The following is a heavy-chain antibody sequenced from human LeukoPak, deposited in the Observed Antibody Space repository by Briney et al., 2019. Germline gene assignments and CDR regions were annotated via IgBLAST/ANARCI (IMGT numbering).Heavy chain of an antibody. Sequence: GGSLKLSCAASGFTFSGSAMRWVRQASGKGLEWVGRIRSKANSYATAYAASVKGRFTISRDDSKNTAYLQMNSLKTEDTAVYYCTSYYDFWSGPYYYYYMDVWGKGTTVTVSS. CDR2: IRSKANSYAT. D-gene: IGHD3-3*01. V-gene: IGHV3-73*01. J-gene: IGHJ6*03. CDR1: GFTFSGSA. CDR3: TSYYDFWSGPYYYYYMDV.